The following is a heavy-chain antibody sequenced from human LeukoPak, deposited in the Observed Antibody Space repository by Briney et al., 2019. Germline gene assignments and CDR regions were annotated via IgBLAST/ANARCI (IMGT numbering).Heavy chain of an antibody. CDR3: ARERDDDPFDI. J-gene: IGHJ3*02. D-gene: IGHD1-1*01. Sequence: ASVKVSCKASGDSSRANAIVWLRQAPGQRPEWMGWISAGSGNTKYSQTFQDRLTLTRDTAASTVYMDLSSLRPEDTAVYFCARERDDDPFDIWGQGTLVIVSS. CDR2: ISAGSGNT. V-gene: IGHV1-3*01. CDR1: GDSSRANA.